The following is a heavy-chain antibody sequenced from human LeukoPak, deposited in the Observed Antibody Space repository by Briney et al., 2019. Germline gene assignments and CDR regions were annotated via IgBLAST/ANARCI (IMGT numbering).Heavy chain of an antibody. CDR2: IYYSGST. J-gene: IGHJ5*02. V-gene: IGHV4-39*07. D-gene: IGHD3-3*01. Sequence: SETLSLTCTVSGGSISSSSYYWGWIRQPPGKGLEWIGSIYYSGSTYYNPSLKSRVTISVDTSKNQFSLKLSSVTAADTAVYYCARVPHPTGFWSGYYNSHWFDPWGQGTLVTVSS. CDR1: GGSISSSSYY. CDR3: ARVPHPTGFWSGYYNSHWFDP.